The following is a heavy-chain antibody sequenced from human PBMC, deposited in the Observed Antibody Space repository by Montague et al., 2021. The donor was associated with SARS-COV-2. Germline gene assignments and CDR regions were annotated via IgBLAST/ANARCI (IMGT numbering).Heavy chain of an antibody. D-gene: IGHD4/OR15-4a*01. V-gene: IGHV4-4*07. CDR3: ARDHMTILFMFYYYGMGV. CDR1: GGSISSYY. CDR2: IYPSGST. J-gene: IGHJ6*02. Sequence: SETLSLTCTVSGGSISSYYWSWIRQPAGKGLEWIGRIYPSGSTKXNPSLKSRVTMSVDTSKNQFSLKLSSVTAADTAVYYCARDHMTILFMFYYYGMGVWGQGTTVTVSS.